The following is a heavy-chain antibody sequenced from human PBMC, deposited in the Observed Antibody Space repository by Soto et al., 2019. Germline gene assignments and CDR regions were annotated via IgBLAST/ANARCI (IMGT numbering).Heavy chain of an antibody. D-gene: IGHD3-9*01. CDR3: AKDVHYDILTGIEYFHH. J-gene: IGHJ1*01. CDR2: ISGIAAST. V-gene: IGHV3-23*01. CDR1: GFTFSGYA. Sequence: EVQLLGSGGGLVQPGGSLRLSCAASGFTFSGYAMSWFRQAPGKGLEWVSGISGIAASTNYADSVKGRFTISRDNSKSTLYLQMNSLRAEDTAVYYCAKDVHYDILTGIEYFHHWAQGTLVTVSS.